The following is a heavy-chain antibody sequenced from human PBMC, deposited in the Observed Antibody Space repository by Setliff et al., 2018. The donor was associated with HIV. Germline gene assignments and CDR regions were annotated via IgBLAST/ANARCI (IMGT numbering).Heavy chain of an antibody. CDR3: ARAVHSGWYYFDY. D-gene: IGHD6-19*01. J-gene: IGHJ4*02. CDR1: GFTFSWYG. V-gene: IGHV3-21*01. CDR2: INSNSEFI. Sequence: PGGSLRLSCAASGFTFSWYGMDWVRQAPGKGLEWVAVISINSNSEFIFYADSVRGRFTISRDNAKNSLYLQMNSLRAEDTAVYYCARAVHSGWYYFDYWGQGTLVTVSS.